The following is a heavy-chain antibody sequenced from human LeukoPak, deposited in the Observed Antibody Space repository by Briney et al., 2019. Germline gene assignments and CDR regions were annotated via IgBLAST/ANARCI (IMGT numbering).Heavy chain of an antibody. CDR3: ARGYYGMDV. J-gene: IGHJ6*02. CDR2: TFYRSKWNN. Sequence: SQTLSLTCAISGDSVSGNTVAWNWVRQSPSRGLEWLGRTFYRSKWNNEYALSVKSRITINPDTSKNQFSLQLDSVTPEDTAMYYCARGYYGMDVWGQGTTVTVSS. V-gene: IGHV6-1*01. CDR1: GDSVSGNTVA.